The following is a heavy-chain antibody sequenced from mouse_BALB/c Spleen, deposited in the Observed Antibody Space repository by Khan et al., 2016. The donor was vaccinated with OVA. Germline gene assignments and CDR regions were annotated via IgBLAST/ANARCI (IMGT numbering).Heavy chain of an antibody. D-gene: IGHD1-1*01. CDR2: IYYSGTI. CDR3: ARDYGSLYWYFDV. CDR1: GISITTGNYR. Sequence: EVQLQESGPGLVKPSQTVSLTCTVTGISITTGNYRWSWIRQFPGNKLEWIGNIYYSGTITYNPSITSRTTITRDTSKNRFFLEMNSLTAEDTATYYCARDYGSLYWYFDVGGAGTTVTVSS. V-gene: IGHV3-5*02. J-gene: IGHJ1*01.